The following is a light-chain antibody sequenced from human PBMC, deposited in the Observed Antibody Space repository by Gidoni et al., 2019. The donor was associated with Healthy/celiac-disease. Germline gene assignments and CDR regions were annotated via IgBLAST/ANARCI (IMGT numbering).Light chain of an antibody. CDR1: QGISSY. V-gene: IGKV1-9*01. J-gene: IGKJ4*01. CDR2: AAS. CDR3: QQLNSYPHT. Sequence: IQLTQSPSSLSASVGDRVTITCRASQGISSYLAWYQQKPGKAPKLLIYAASTLQSGVPSRFSGCGSGTDFTLTISSLQPEDFATYYCQQLNSYPHTFGGXTKVEIK.